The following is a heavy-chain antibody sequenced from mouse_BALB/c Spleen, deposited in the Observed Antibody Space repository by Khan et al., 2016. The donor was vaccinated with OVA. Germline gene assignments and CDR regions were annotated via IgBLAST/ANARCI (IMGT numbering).Heavy chain of an antibody. D-gene: IGHD1-1*01. CDR3: ARSVTITTVVATDFDY. Sequence: EVQLQESGPGLVKPSQSLSLTCTVTGYSITSDYAWNWIRQFPGNKLEWMGYISYSGRTSYNPSLKSRISIPHDTSKKQFFLRLNSVTTEDTATYYCARSVTITTVVATDFDYWGQGTTLTVSS. J-gene: IGHJ2*01. V-gene: IGHV3-2*02. CDR2: ISYSGRT. CDR1: GYSITSDYA.